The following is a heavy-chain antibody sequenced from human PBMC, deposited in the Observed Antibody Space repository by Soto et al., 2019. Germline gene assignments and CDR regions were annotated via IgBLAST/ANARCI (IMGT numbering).Heavy chain of an antibody. J-gene: IGHJ4*02. CDR1: GDSIWSHH. CDR3: ARHPPYSAFDY. V-gene: IGHV4-59*11. D-gene: IGHD3-16*01. CDR2: IYYSGST. Sequence: SVSLTRTCTFTGDSIWSHHWRWIRQPPGKGLEWIGYIYYSGSTNYNPSLKSRVTISVDTSKNQFSLNLSSVTAADTAVYYCARHPPYSAFDYWGQGTLVTVS.